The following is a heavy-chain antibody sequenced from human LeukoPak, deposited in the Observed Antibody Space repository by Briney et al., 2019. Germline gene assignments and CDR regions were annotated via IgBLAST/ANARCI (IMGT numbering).Heavy chain of an antibody. J-gene: IGHJ4*02. Sequence: GGSLRLSCAASGFTFSSYGMHWVRQAPGKGLEWVAVISYDGSNKYYADSVKGRFTISRDNSKNTLYLQMNSLRAEDTAVYCCAKESSGWYGGYFDYWGQGTLVTVSS. V-gene: IGHV3-30*18. CDR1: GFTFSSYG. CDR2: ISYDGSNK. CDR3: AKESSGWYGGYFDY. D-gene: IGHD6-19*01.